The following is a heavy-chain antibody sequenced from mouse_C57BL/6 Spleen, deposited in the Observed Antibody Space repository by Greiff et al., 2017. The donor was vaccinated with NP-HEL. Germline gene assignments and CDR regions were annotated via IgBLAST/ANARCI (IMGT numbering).Heavy chain of an antibody. J-gene: IGHJ2*01. CDR1: GFTFSSYG. D-gene: IGHD4-1*01. CDR3: ASSGTGYYFDY. V-gene: IGHV5-6*01. CDR2: ISSGGSYT. Sequence: EVQLQQSGGDLVKPGGSLKLSCAASGFTFSSYGMSWVRQTPDKRLEWVATISSGGSYTYYPDSVKGRFTISRDNAKNTLYLQMSSLKSEDTAMYYCASSGTGYYFDYWGQGTTLTVSS.